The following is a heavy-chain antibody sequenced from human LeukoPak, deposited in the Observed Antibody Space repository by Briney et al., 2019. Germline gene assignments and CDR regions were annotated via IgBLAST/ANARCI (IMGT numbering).Heavy chain of an antibody. CDR3: VRDALEGYYSYYYMDV. J-gene: IGHJ6*03. Sequence: PSETLSLTCSVSGGPIISHYWSWIRQPPGKGLEWIGYISNSGSTDYNPSLRSRVTISINTSKNKFSLKLRSVTAADWAVYYCVRDALEGYYSYYYMDVWGRGTTVTVSS. CDR2: ISNSGST. CDR1: GGPIISHY. V-gene: IGHV4-59*11. D-gene: IGHD1-1*01.